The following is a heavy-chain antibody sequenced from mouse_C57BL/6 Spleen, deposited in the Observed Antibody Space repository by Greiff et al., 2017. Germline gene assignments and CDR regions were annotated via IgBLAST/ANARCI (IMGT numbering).Heavy chain of an antibody. J-gene: IGHJ2*01. V-gene: IGHV5-17*01. CDR3: ARSFDDYYTDY. CDR1: GFTFSDYG. D-gene: IGHD2-4*01. CDR2: ISSGSSTI. Sequence: DVMLVESGGGLVKPGGSLKLSCAASGFTFSDYGMHWVRQAPEKGLEWVAYISSGSSTIYYAATVKGRFTISRYNAKNTLFLQMTSLSSEDTAMYYCARSFDDYYTDYWGQGTTLTVSS.